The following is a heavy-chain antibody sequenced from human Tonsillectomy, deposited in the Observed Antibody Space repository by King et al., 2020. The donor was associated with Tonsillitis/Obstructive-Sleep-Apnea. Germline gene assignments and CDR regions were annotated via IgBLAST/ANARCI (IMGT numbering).Heavy chain of an antibody. D-gene: IGHD2-21*02. CDR3: ARQIVVVVTASRTYAFDY. Sequence: QLQESGPGLVKPSETLSLTCTVSGGSISSSSYYWGWIRQPPGKGLEWIGSIYYSGSTYYNPSLKSRVTISVDTSKNQFSLKLSSVTAAATAVYYCARQIVVVVTASRTYAFDYWGQGTLVTVSS. V-gene: IGHV4-39*01. J-gene: IGHJ4*02. CDR2: IYYSGST. CDR1: GGSISSSSYY.